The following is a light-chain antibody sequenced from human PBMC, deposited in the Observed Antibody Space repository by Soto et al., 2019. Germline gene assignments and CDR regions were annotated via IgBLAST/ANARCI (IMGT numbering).Light chain of an antibody. CDR2: GNS. CDR1: SSNIGAGYD. V-gene: IGLV1-40*01. Sequence: QSVLTQPPSVSGAPGQRVTISCTWSSSNIGAGYDVHWYQQFPGTAPKLLIYGNSNRPSGVPDRLSGSKSGTSASLAITGLQAEDEGDYYCQSYDNRLSGSYVFGTGTKLTVL. J-gene: IGLJ1*01. CDR3: QSYDNRLSGSYV.